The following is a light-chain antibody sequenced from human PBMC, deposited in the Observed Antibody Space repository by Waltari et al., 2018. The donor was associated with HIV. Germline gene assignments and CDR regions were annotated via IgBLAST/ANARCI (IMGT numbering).Light chain of an antibody. V-gene: IGKV4-1*01. Sequence: DIVLTQSPETLSVSLGERAAIHCKSGESVLSSSNTVNYVAWYQQRPGQPPTLLFSEASSRASGVPARYTARVARTDFTRTIDDLQADDVAVYFCEQYYSTPTFGRGTQLV. CDR2: EAS. CDR1: ESVLSSSNTVNY. J-gene: IGKJ5*01. CDR3: EQYYSTPT.